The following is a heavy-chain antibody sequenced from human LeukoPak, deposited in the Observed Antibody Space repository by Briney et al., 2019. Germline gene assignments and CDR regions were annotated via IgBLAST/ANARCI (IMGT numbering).Heavy chain of an antibody. J-gene: IGHJ4*02. CDR3: ATEAASGGSWIALDY. CDR1: GYTFTGYY. V-gene: IGHV1-2*02. D-gene: IGHD2-15*01. Sequence: ASVRVSCKASGYTFTGYYMHWVRQAPGQGLEWMGWINPNSGGTNYAQKFQGRVTMTRDTSISTAYMELSRLRSDDTAVYYCATEAASGGSWIALDYWGQGTLVTVSS. CDR2: INPNSGGT.